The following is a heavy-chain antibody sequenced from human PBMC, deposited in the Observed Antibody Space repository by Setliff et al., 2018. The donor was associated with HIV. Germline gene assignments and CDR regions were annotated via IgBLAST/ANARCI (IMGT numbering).Heavy chain of an antibody. CDR3: ARDRRGYYYGSGSCYMDV. J-gene: IGHJ6*03. Sequence: PSETLSLTCAVSGASITTNSYYWGWIRQTPEKGLEWIGDFYYSGTTYYNPSLKSRATISVDTSQNQFSLKLSSVTAADTAVYYCARDRRGYYYGSGSCYMDVWGTGTTVTVSS. V-gene: IGHV4-39*02. D-gene: IGHD3-10*01. CDR1: GASITTNSYY. CDR2: FYYSGTT.